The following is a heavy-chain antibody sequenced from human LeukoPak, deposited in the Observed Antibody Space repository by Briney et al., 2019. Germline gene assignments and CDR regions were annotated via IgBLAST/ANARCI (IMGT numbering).Heavy chain of an antibody. J-gene: IGHJ4*02. CDR2: ISGSGGNT. CDR3: AKERVVAVVGTVAFDY. CDR1: GFTFSSYP. V-gene: IGHV3-23*01. Sequence: GSLRLSCAASGFTFSSYPMSWVRQAPGKGLEWVSAISGSGGNTYYADSVKGRFTISRDNSKNTLYLQMNSLRAEDTAVYYCAKERVVAVVGTVAFDYWGQGTLVTVSP. D-gene: IGHD6-19*01.